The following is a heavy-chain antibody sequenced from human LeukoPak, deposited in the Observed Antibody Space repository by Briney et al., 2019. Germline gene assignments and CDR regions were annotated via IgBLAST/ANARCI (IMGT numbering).Heavy chain of an antibody. Sequence: PSETLSLTCTVSGASISSYYWGWIRQPPGKGLEWIGFIYYSGSTNYNPSLKSRVTISVDTSKNQFSLKLSSVTAADTAVCYCATGGRSSGWYGWGQGTLVTVSS. CDR3: ATGGRSSGWYG. CDR1: GASISSYY. V-gene: IGHV4-59*01. D-gene: IGHD6-19*01. J-gene: IGHJ4*02. CDR2: IYYSGST.